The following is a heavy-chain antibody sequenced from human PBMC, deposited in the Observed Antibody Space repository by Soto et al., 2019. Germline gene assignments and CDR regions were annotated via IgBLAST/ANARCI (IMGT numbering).Heavy chain of an antibody. V-gene: IGHV3-7*01. CDR1: GFTFNTYW. CDR3: ARALRGYGGYAFDY. CDR2: MKQDGSEK. D-gene: IGHD5-12*01. J-gene: IGHJ4*02. Sequence: EGQLVASGGGLVQPGGSLRLSCAASGFTFNTYWMTWVRQTPGKGLEWVANMKQDGSEKYYVDYWKGRFTISRDNAKNSLYLQRNSLRAEDAAVYYCARALRGYGGYAFDYWGQGTLVTVSS.